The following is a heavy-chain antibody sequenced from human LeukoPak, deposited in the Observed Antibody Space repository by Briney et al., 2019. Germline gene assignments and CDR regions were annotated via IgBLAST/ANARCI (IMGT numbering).Heavy chain of an antibody. CDR1: GGSISSSSYY. V-gene: IGHV4-39*01. CDR3: ARQGGAARLPGY. Sequence: AESQTLTCTVSGGSISSSSYYWGWIRQPPGKGLEWIGSFYNSGSTYYNPSLKSRVTISVDTSKNQFSLKLTSATAADTAVYYCARQGGAARLPGYWGQGTLVRVSS. CDR2: FYNSGST. D-gene: IGHD6-6*01. J-gene: IGHJ4*02.